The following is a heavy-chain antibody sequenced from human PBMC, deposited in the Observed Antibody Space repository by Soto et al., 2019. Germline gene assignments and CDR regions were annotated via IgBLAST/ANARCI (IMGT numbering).Heavy chain of an antibody. CDR2: ICGSTI. CDR3: ARDRGSMGSVDTMRGY. Sequence: EVQLVESGGGLEQPGGSLTLSCAASGFAFSDYGMMWVRQAPGKGLECISFICGSTIYYADSVKGRFTISRDNAKNSLYLQMDNLAAEDTAVYYCARDRGSMGSVDTMRGYWGQGILVTVSS. CDR1: GFAFSDYG. D-gene: IGHD5-12*01. V-gene: IGHV3-48*01. J-gene: IGHJ4*02.